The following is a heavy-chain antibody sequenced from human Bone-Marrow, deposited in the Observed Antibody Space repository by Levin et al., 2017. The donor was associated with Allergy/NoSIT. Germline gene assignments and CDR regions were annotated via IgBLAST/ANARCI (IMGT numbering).Heavy chain of an antibody. Sequence: GGSLRLSCTVSGFTFRIYSINWVRQAPGKGLEWVSSISSSGSDMYYVDSVQGRFTISRDNAKTSLTLQMNSLRAEDTAVYYCARGIIGDVRVAHKEAFDIWGQGTMVSVSS. CDR3: ARGIIGDVRVAHKEAFDI. J-gene: IGHJ3*02. CDR1: GFTFRIYS. CDR2: ISSSGSDM. D-gene: IGHD2-8*02. V-gene: IGHV3-21*01.